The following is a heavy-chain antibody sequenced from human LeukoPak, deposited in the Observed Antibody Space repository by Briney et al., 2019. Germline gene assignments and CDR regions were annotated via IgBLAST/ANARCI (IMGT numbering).Heavy chain of an antibody. D-gene: IGHD6-19*01. CDR2: IKPSSGDT. CDR3: ARDSSGWHSAFDY. J-gene: IGHJ4*02. V-gene: IGHV1-2*02. CDR1: GYTFTGDQ. Sequence: ASVKVSCKASGYTFTGDQIYWLRQAPGQGLEWVGWIKPSSGDTLYEQKFQGRVTMTTDTSTSTAYMELRSLRSDDTAVYYCARDSSGWHSAFDYWGQGTLVTVSS.